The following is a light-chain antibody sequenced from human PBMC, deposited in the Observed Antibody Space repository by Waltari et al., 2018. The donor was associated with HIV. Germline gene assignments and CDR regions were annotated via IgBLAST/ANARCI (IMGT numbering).Light chain of an antibody. J-gene: IGLJ2*01. V-gene: IGLV1-51*01. CDR2: DNH. CDR1: RTNIDNNK. CDR3: GTWDNSLSAVI. Sequence: SELTQPPSVSATPGQNVTISCSGTRTNIDNNKVAWYQQFPGKAPKLLIYDNHTRPSGISDRFFGSKSGTSATLAISGLQTGDEADYYCGTWDNSLSAVIFGGGTTVTVL.